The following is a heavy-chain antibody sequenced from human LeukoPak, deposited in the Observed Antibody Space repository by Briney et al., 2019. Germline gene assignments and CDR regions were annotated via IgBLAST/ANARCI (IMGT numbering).Heavy chain of an antibody. J-gene: IGHJ4*02. V-gene: IGHV7-4-1*02. CDR2: INTNTGNP. CDR3: ARNNADGEGRFSY. D-gene: IGHD3-10*01. Sequence: ASVKVSCKASGYMFTNYAMNWVRQAPGQGLEWMGWINTNTGNPTYAQGFTGRFAFSLDTSVSTAYLQISSLKAEDTAVYYCARNNADGEGRFSYWGQGTLVTVSS. CDR1: GYMFTNYA.